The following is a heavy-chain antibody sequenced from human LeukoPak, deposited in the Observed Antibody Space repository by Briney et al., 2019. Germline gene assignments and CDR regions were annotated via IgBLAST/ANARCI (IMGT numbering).Heavy chain of an antibody. D-gene: IGHD4-23*01. J-gene: IGHJ4*02. Sequence: GGSLRLSCSASGFTFSTYVMHCVRQAPGKGLEYVSAMSSNGGSTYYADSVKGRFTISRDNSKNTLYLQMSSLRAEDTAVYYCVKFYAGNGMWGQGTLVTVSS. CDR3: VKFYAGNGM. CDR1: GFTFSTYV. V-gene: IGHV3-64D*09. CDR2: MSSNGGST.